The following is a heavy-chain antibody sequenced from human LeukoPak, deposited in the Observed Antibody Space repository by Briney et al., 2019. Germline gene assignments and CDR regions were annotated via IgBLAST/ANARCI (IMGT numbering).Heavy chain of an antibody. CDR2: ISSSGSTI. D-gene: IGHD3-22*01. J-gene: IGHJ4*02. V-gene: IGHV3-48*03. CDR1: GFTFSSYE. Sequence: PGGSLRLSCAASGFTFSSYEMNWVRHAPGKGLEWVSYISSSGSTIYYADSVKGRFTISRDNAKNSLYLQMNSLRAEDTAVYYCAREGDSVTMIVPHFDYWGQGTLVTVSS. CDR3: AREGDSVTMIVPHFDY.